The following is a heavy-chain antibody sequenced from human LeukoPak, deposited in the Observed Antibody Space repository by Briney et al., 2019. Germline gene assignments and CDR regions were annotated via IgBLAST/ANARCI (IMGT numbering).Heavy chain of an antibody. V-gene: IGHV4-59*08. CDR3: ARHYSGSYSVLDY. D-gene: IGHD1-26*01. J-gene: IGHJ4*02. Sequence: SETLSLTCTVSGGSISSYYWSWIRQPPGKGLEWIGYIYYSGSTDYNPSLKSRVTISVDTSKNQFSLELSSVTAADTAVYYCARHYSGSYSVLDYWGQGTLVTVSS. CDR1: GGSISSYY. CDR2: IYYSGST.